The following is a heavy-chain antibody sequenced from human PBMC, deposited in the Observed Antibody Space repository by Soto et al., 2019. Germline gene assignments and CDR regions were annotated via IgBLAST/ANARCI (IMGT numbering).Heavy chain of an antibody. CDR3: ARAFGCSYGSCHPWGVDV. Sequence: SETLSLTCAVSGASVISTKWWSWVRQSPGEGLEWIGEIHHSETTNYNPSLKSRVTVSVDTSKNQVSLRLSSVTAADTAVYYCARAFGCSYGSCHPWGVDVWGQGTTVTVSS. D-gene: IGHD2-15*01. CDR2: IHHSETT. V-gene: IGHV4-4*02. J-gene: IGHJ6*02. CDR1: GASVISTKW.